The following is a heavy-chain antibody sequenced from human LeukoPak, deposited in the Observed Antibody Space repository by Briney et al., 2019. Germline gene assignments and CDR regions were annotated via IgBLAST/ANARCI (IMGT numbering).Heavy chain of an antibody. J-gene: IGHJ4*02. CDR2: MNPNSGNT. CDR3: ARGFFGYCSGGSCPGY. Sequence: ASVKVSCKASGYTFTSQDINWVRQATGQGLEWMGWMNPNSGNTGYAQKFQGRVTITRNTSISTAYMELSSLRSEDTAVYYCARGFFGYCSGGSCPGYWGQGTLVTVSS. CDR1: GYTFTSQD. V-gene: IGHV1-8*01. D-gene: IGHD2-15*01.